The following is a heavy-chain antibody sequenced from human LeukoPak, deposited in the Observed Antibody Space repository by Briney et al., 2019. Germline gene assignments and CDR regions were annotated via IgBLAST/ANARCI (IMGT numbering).Heavy chain of an antibody. V-gene: IGHV2-5*02. CDR1: GFSLSASAVG. J-gene: IGHJ4*02. CDR3: AHRNPQSMAYYFDY. CDR2: IYWDDDK. Sequence: SGPTLVNPTQTLTLTCTFSGFSLSASAVGVGWILQPPAKALEWLALIYWDDDKRYSPSLKSRLTITKDTSKNQVVPAMSNMDPVDTATYYCAHRNPQSMAYYFDYWGQGTLVTVSS. D-gene: IGHD2/OR15-2a*01.